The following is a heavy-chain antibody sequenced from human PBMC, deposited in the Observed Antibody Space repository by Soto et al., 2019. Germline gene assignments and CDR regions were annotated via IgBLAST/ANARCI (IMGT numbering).Heavy chain of an antibody. J-gene: IGHJ6*02. CDR3: AKQGLIEDSYYYYYGMDV. V-gene: IGHV3-11*01. Sequence: QVQLVESGGGLVKPGGSLRLSCAASGFTFSDYYMSWIRQAPGKGLEWVSYISSSGSTIYYADSVKGRFTISRDNAKNSPXLQMNSLRAEDTAVYYCAKQGLIEDSYYYYYGMDVWGQGTTVTVSS. CDR2: ISSSGSTI. D-gene: IGHD3-16*01. CDR1: GFTFSDYY.